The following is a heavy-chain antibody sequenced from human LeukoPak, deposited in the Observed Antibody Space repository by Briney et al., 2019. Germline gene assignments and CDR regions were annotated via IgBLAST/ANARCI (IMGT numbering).Heavy chain of an antibody. Sequence: GGSLRLSCAASGFTFSSYWMSWVRQAPGKGLEWVANIKQDGSEKYYVDSVKGRCTISRDNAKNSLYLQMNSLRAEDTAVYYCARDGGYDYVWGSYRYGGYFDYWGQGTLVTVSS. CDR1: GFTFSSYW. D-gene: IGHD3-16*02. CDR3: ARDGGYDYVWGSYRYGGYFDY. V-gene: IGHV3-7*03. J-gene: IGHJ4*02. CDR2: IKQDGSEK.